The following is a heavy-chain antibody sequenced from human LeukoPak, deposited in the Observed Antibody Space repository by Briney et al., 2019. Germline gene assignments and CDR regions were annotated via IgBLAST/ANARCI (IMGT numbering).Heavy chain of an antibody. D-gene: IGHD6-19*01. Sequence: SVKVSCKASGGTFSSYAISWVRQAPGQGLEWMGGIIPIFGTANYAQKFQGRVTITTDESTSTAYMELSSLRSEDTAVYYCASSPKYSSGFGGCYNWFDPWGQGTLVTVSS. V-gene: IGHV1-69*05. CDR1: GGTFSSYA. CDR3: ASSPKYSSGFGGCYNWFDP. J-gene: IGHJ5*02. CDR2: IIPIFGTA.